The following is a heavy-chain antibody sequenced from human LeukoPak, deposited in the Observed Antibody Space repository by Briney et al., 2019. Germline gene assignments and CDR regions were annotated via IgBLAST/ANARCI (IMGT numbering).Heavy chain of an antibody. J-gene: IGHJ6*04. V-gene: IGHV3-30*18. D-gene: IGHD2-2*01. Sequence: PGTSPRLSCAASGFTFNNFAMHWVRPAPGKGLEWVAVISIDGAKTYSADSVKGRFTISRDNSKKTLYLKMNTVRAEDTAVYYCAKGEGGSSSWYDFYDYGMDVWGKGTTVTVSS. CDR1: GFTFNNFA. CDR3: AKGEGGSSSWYDFYDYGMDV. CDR2: ISIDGAKT.